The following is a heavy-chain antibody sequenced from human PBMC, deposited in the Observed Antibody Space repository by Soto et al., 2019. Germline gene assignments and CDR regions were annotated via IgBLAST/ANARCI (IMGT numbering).Heavy chain of an antibody. Sequence: QVQLVESGGGLVKPGGSLRLSCAASGFTFSDYYMSWIRQAPGKGLEWASYISSSGSTIYYADSVKGRFPISRDNAKNSLYLQRNSLRAEGTAVYYCARDINLNWIDERPYFYSYYRDVWGKGTTVTVSS. J-gene: IGHJ6*03. CDR3: ARDINLNWIDERPYFYSYYRDV. V-gene: IGHV3-11*01. CDR2: ISSSGSTI. CDR1: GFTFSDYY. D-gene: IGHD1-20*01.